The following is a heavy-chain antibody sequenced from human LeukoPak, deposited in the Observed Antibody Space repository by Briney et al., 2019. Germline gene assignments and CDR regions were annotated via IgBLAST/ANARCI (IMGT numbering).Heavy chain of an antibody. CDR2: TNPNSGGT. CDR1: GYTFTGYY. J-gene: IGHJ6*02. D-gene: IGHD2-2*01. CDR3: ARGGYFRSSTSRYYYYGMDV. Sequence: ASVKVSCKASGYTFTGYYMHWVRQAPGQGLEWMGWTNPNSGGTNYAQKFQGRVTMTRDTSISTACMELSRLRSDDTAVYYCARGGYFRSSTSRYYYYGMDVWGQGTTVTVSS. V-gene: IGHV1-2*02.